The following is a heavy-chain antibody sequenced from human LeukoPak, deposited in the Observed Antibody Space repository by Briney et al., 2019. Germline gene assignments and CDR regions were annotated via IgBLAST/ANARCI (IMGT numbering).Heavy chain of an antibody. CDR1: GGSFSGYY. Sequence: SETLSLTCAVYGGSFSGYYWSWIRQPPGKGLEWIGEINHSGSTNYNPSLKRRVTISVDTSKNQFSLKLSSVTAADTAVYYCASLGIVGATAYYFDYWGQGTLVTVSS. D-gene: IGHD1-26*01. J-gene: IGHJ4*02. CDR3: ASLGIVGATAYYFDY. CDR2: INHSGST. V-gene: IGHV4-34*01.